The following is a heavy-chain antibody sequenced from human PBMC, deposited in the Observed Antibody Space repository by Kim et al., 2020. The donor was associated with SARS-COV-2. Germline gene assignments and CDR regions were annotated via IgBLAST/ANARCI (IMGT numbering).Heavy chain of an antibody. V-gene: IGHV3-30*18. D-gene: IGHD3-22*01. CDR1: GFTFSSYG. CDR3: AKDLRESGRYDSSGYYYGYYYYYGMDV. Sequence: GGSLRLSCAASGFTFSSYGMHWVRQAPGKGLEWVAVISYDGSNKYYADSVKGRFTISRDNSKNTLYLQMNSLRAEDTAVYYCAKDLRESGRYDSSGYYYGYYYYYGMDVWGQGTTVTVSS. J-gene: IGHJ6*02. CDR2: ISYDGSNK.